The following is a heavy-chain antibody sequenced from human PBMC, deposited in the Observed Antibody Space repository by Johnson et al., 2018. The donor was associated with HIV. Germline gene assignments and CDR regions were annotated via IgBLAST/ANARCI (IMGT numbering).Heavy chain of an antibody. V-gene: IGHV3-48*04. CDR2: ISSSGSTI. CDR3: ARDLRTPGSGWGVDAFDI. J-gene: IGHJ3*02. Sequence: VQLVESGGGLVQPGGSLRLSCAASGFTFSSYWMSWVRQAPGKGLEWVSYISSSGSTIYYADSVKGRFTISRDNAKNSLYLQMNSLRAEDTAVYYCARDLRTPGSGWGVDAFDIWGQGTMVTVSS. CDR1: GFTFSSYW. D-gene: IGHD6-19*01.